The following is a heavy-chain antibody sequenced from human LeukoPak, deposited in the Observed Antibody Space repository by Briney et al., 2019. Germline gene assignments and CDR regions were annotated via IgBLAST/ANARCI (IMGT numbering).Heavy chain of an antibody. CDR3: ASTRFLEWLSHFDY. V-gene: IGHV4-31*03. J-gene: IGHJ4*02. Sequence: SETLSLTRTVTGGSISSGGYYWSWIRQHPGKGLEWIGYIYYSGSTYYNPSLKSRVTISVDTSKNQFSLKLSSVTAADTAVYYCASTRFLEWLSHFDYWGQGTLVTVSS. CDR1: GGSISSGGYY. CDR2: IYYSGST. D-gene: IGHD3-3*01.